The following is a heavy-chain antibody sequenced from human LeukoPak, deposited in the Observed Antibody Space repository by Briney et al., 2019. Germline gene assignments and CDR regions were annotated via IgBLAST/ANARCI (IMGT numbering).Heavy chain of an antibody. CDR1: GFTLRSYA. Sequence: SGGSLRLSCAASGFTLRSYAMSWVRQAPGKGLEWVSGISGGGGSTYYAASVKGRFTISRDNYKRTLLLQMNRLGAEDTDVYYCARQPDDSSGWNNGQDFFDYWGQGTLVSVSS. CDR2: ISGGGGST. J-gene: IGHJ4*02. V-gene: IGHV3-23*01. CDR3: ARQPDDSSGWNNGQDFFDY. D-gene: IGHD6-19*01.